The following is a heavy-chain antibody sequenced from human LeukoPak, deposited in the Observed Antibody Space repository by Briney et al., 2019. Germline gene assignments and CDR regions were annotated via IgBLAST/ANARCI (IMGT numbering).Heavy chain of an antibody. CDR1: GFTFSNAW. V-gene: IGHV3-15*01. J-gene: IGHJ4*02. Sequence: GGSLRLSCAASGFTFSNAWMSWVRQAPGKGLEWVGRIKSKTDGGTTDYAAPVKGRFTISRDDSKNTLYLQMNSLKTEDTAVYYCTTDGLYSGYASFDYWGQGTLVTVSS. CDR3: TTDGLYSGYASFDY. CDR2: IKSKTDGGTT. D-gene: IGHD5-12*01.